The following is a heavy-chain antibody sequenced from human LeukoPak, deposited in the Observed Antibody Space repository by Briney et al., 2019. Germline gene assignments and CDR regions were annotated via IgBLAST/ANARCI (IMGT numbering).Heavy chain of an antibody. J-gene: IGHJ3*02. CDR3: AKATTIAAAGLDDAFDI. CDR1: GFTVSSNY. Sequence: PGGSLRLSCAASGFTVSSNYMSWVRQAPGKGLEWVSVIYSGGSTYYADSVKGRFTISRDNSKNTLYLQMNSLRAEDTAVYYCAKATTIAAAGLDDAFDIWGQGTMVTVSS. CDR2: IYSGGST. V-gene: IGHV3-53*01. D-gene: IGHD6-13*01.